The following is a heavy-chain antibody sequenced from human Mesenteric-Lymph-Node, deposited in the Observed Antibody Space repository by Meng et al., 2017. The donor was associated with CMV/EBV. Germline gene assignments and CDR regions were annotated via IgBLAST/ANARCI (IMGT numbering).Heavy chain of an antibody. CDR1: GGSISSSSYY. J-gene: IGHJ5*02. Sequence: QLQLQDSGPGLVKTSETLSLTCTVSGGSISSSSYYWGWIRQPPGKGLEWIGSIYYSGSTYYNPSLKSRVTISVETSKNQFCLKLSSVTAAETAVYYCAIPHYYGSGSSPWFDPWGQGTLVTVSS. D-gene: IGHD3-10*01. CDR3: AIPHYYGSGSSPWFDP. V-gene: IGHV4-39*01. CDR2: IYYSGST.